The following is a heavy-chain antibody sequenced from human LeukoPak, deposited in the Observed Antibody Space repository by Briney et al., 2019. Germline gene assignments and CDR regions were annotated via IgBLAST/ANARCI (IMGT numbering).Heavy chain of an antibody. CDR3: ARVGVYCSGGSCYSSYTYYYYYYYMDV. J-gene: IGHJ6*03. V-gene: IGHV1-18*01. Sequence: GASVKVSCKASGYTFTSYGTSWVRQAPGQGLEWMGWISAYNGNTNYAQKLQGRVTMTTDTSTSTAYMELRSLRSDDTAVYYCARVGVYCSGGSCYSSYTYYYYYYYMDVWGKGTTVTVSS. CDR2: ISAYNGNT. CDR1: GYTFTSYG. D-gene: IGHD2-15*01.